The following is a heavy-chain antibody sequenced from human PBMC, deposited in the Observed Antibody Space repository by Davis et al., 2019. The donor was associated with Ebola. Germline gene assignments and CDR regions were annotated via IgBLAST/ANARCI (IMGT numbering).Heavy chain of an antibody. J-gene: IGHJ6*04. CDR3: TRGCSTTNCYAGFYYLYAMDV. CDR1: GFTVSSNY. Sequence: GGSLRLSCAASGFTVSSNYMSWVRQAPGKGLEWVSVIYSGGSTYYADSVKGRFTISRDNSKNTLYLQMNSRRAEETAVYYCTRGCSTTNCYAGFYYLYAMDVWGKGTTVTVSS. CDR2: IYSGGST. D-gene: IGHD2-2*01. V-gene: IGHV3-53*01.